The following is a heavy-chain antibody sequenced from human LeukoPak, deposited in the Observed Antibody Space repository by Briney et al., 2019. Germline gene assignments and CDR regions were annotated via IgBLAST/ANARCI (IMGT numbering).Heavy chain of an antibody. J-gene: IGHJ6*02. Sequence: GGSLRLSCAASGFTFSDYWMHWVRQAPGKGLVWVSRINGDGTNTFYADSVKGRFAIFRDNAKNTVYLQMNSLRAEDRAVYYCARRKKNYFGEGVWGQGTTVTVSS. V-gene: IGHV3-74*01. CDR3: ARRKKNYFGEGV. CDR1: GFTFSDYW. CDR2: INGDGTNT. D-gene: IGHD2/OR15-2a*01.